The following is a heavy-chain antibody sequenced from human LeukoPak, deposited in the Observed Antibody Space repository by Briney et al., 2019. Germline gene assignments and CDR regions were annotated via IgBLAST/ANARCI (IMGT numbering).Heavy chain of an antibody. D-gene: IGHD1-26*01. CDR1: GGSISSGSYY. Sequence: SQTLSLTCTVSGGSISSGSYYWSWIRQPAGKGLEWIGRIYTSGSTNYNPSLKSRVTISVDTSKNQFSLKLSSVTAADTAVYHCARERREELLAINWFDPWGQGTLVTVSS. CDR3: ARERREELLAINWFDP. V-gene: IGHV4-61*02. J-gene: IGHJ5*02. CDR2: IYTSGST.